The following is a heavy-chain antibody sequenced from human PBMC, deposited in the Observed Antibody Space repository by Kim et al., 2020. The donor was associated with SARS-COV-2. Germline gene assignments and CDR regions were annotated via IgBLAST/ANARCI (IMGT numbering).Heavy chain of an antibody. V-gene: IGHV3-53*01. Sequence: GGSLRLSCAASGFTVSSNYMSWVRQAPGKGLEWVSVIYSGGSTYYADSVKGRFTISRDNSKNTLYLQMNSLRAEDTAVYYCARAGGYSGQPPPHWYFDLWGRGTLVTVSS. CDR3: ARAGGYSGQPPPHWYFDL. CDR2: IYSGGST. D-gene: IGHD5-12*01. CDR1: GFTVSSNY. J-gene: IGHJ2*01.